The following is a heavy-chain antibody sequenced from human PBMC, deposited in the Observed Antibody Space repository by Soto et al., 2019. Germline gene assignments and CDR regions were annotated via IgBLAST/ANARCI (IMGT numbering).Heavy chain of an antibody. CDR1: GDTFNFYS. V-gene: IGHV1-69*02. CDR3: ARRYGSGYRACDY. CDR2: VNPIVSMS. J-gene: IGHJ4*02. Sequence: QVQLVQSGAEVKRPGSSVKVSCKASGDTFNFYSINWVRQAPGLGLAWMGRVNPIVSMSNYAQKFQARVTMTADKSTSTAYLELSRLRSEDTAIYYCARRYGSGYRACDYWGQGALVTVSS. D-gene: IGHD3-10*01.